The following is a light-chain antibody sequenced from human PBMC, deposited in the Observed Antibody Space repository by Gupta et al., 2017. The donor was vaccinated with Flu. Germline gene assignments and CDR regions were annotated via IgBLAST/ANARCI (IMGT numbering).Light chain of an antibody. Sequence: DIVLTQSPGSLSFSPRERATLSCRASQTVAASFLAWYQQQRGQAPRLLIYGASTRAPGIPDRFSGSASGTDLTLTISRLEPEDFAVYYCQVYGSSPAYTFGQGTKLE. CDR2: GAS. J-gene: IGKJ2*01. CDR3: QVYGSSPAYT. V-gene: IGKV3-20*01. CDR1: QTVAASF.